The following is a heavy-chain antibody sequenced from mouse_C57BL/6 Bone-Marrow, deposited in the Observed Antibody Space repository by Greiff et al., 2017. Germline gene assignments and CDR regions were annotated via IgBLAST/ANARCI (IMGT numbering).Heavy chain of an antibody. Sequence: VKLVESGAELARPGASVKLSCKASGYTFTSYGISWVKQRTGQGLEWIGEIYPRSGNTYYNEKFKGKATLTADKSSSTAYMELRSLTSEDSAVYFCARWGTTVVEGFDYWGQGTTLTVSS. CDR2: IYPRSGNT. CDR3: ARWGTTVVEGFDY. CDR1: GYTFTSYG. V-gene: IGHV1-81*01. D-gene: IGHD1-1*01. J-gene: IGHJ2*01.